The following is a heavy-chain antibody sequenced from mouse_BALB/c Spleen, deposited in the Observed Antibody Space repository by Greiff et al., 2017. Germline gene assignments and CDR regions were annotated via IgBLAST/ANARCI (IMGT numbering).Heavy chain of an antibody. Sequence: DVQLQESGTVLARPGASVKMSCKASGYSFTSYWMHWVKQRPGQGLEWIGAIYPGNSDTSYNQKFKGKAKLTAVTSASTAYMELSSLTNEDSAVYYCTRKSITTVVEGYWGQGTSVTVSS. CDR3: TRKSITTVVEGY. V-gene: IGHV1-5*01. D-gene: IGHD1-1*01. CDR2: IYPGNSDT. J-gene: IGHJ4*01. CDR1: GYSFTSYW.